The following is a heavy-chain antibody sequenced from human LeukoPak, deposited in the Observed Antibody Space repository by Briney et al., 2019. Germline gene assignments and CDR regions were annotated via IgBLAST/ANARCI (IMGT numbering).Heavy chain of an antibody. CDR1: GYTFTGYY. D-gene: IGHD6-19*01. V-gene: IGHV1-2*06. J-gene: IGHJ4*02. CDR2: LNPSSGGT. Sequence: ASVKVSCKASGYTFTGYYMHWVRQAPGQGLEWMGRLNPSSGGTNFAQRVQGRVTMTRDTSINTAYMELSRLTSDDTAVYYCAREASGWAVDYWGQGTLVTVSS. CDR3: AREASGWAVDY.